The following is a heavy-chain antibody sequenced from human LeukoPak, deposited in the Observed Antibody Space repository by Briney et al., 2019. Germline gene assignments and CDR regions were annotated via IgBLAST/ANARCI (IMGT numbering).Heavy chain of an antibody. D-gene: IGHD1-7*01. Sequence: PSETLSLTCTVSGDSINGGSYYWGWIRQPPGKGLEWIGSIYYSGSTYYNPSLKSRVTISVETSKNQFSLKLSSVTAADTAVYYCARHWYNWNYAFGPTNWFDTWGQGTLVTVSS. V-gene: IGHV4-39*01. CDR2: IYYSGST. CDR1: GDSINGGSYY. CDR3: ARHWYNWNYAFGPTNWFDT. J-gene: IGHJ5*02.